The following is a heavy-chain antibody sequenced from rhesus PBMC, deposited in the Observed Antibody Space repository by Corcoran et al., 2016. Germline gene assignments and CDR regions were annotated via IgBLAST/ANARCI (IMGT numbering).Heavy chain of an antibody. CDR2: ISGSGGST. V-gene: IGHV4-173*01. J-gene: IGHJ4*01. Sequence: QLQLQESGPGLVKPSETPSLTCAVSGGSISSNYWSWIRQPPGKGLEWIGRISGSGGSTDYNPSLRSLVTISTDTSKNQFSLKLSSVTAADTAVYYCARTYYSGSYYPRSFDYWGQGVLVTVSS. D-gene: IGHD3-16*01. CDR3: ARTYYSGSYYPRSFDY. CDR1: GGSISSNY.